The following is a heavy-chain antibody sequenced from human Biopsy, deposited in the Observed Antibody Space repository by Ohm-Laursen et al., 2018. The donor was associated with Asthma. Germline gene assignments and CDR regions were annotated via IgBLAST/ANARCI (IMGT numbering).Heavy chain of an antibody. V-gene: IGHV3-30*18. D-gene: IGHD5-12*01. CDR1: GFMFRSFG. Sequence: SLRLSCAAPGFMFRSFGMHWVRQAPGKGLEWVAVISYDGNHKFYEDSVKGRFTISRANSKNTLYLQMNSLRTEDTAVYYCAKRRGYSGHDNDYWGQGTLVIVSS. CDR3: AKRRGYSGHDNDY. J-gene: IGHJ4*02. CDR2: ISYDGNHK.